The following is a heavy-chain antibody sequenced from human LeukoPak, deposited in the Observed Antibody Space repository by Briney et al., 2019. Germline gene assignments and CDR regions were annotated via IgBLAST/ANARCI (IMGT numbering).Heavy chain of an antibody. CDR1: GFSFNDYA. V-gene: IGHV3-23*01. CDR3: AKDMRDSGWHTHRAY. D-gene: IGHD6-19*01. Sequence: PGGSLRLSCAASGFSFNDYAMSWVRQAPGKGLEWVSAISGGGGSTFYADSVTGPFTISRENSRNELYLEMNNVRREDTALYYCAKDMRDSGWHTHRAYWGQGTLVTVSS. CDR2: ISGGGGST. J-gene: IGHJ4*02.